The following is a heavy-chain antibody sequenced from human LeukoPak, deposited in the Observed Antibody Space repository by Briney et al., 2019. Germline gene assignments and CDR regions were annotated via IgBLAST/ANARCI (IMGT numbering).Heavy chain of an antibody. CDR3: ARMRSRYCSGGSCYYYGMDV. D-gene: IGHD2-15*01. CDR1: GGSFSGYY. V-gene: IGHV4-34*01. Sequence: SETLSLTCAVYGGSFSGYYWSWIRQPPGKGLEWIGEINHSGSTSYNPSLKSRVTISVDTSKNQFSLKLSSVTAADTAVYYCARMRSRYCSGGSCYYYGMDVWGQGTTVTVSS. CDR2: INHSGST. J-gene: IGHJ6*02.